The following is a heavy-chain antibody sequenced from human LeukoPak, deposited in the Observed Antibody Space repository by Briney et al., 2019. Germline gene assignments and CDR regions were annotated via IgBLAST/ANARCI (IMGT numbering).Heavy chain of an antibody. CDR1: GGSFSGYY. CDR2: INHSGST. J-gene: IGHJ4*02. D-gene: IGHD6-19*01. V-gene: IGHV4-34*01. Sequence: SETLSLTCAVYGGSFSGYYWSWIRQPPGKGLEWIGEINHSGSTNYNPSLKSRVTISVDTSKNQFSLKLSSVTAADTAVYYCARGGIAVAGIFYWGQGTLVTVSS. CDR3: ARGGIAVAGIFY.